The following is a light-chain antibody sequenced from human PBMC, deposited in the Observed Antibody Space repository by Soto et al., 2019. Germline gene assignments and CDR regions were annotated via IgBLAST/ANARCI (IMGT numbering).Light chain of an antibody. J-gene: IGKJ1*01. V-gene: IGKV1-27*01. CDR2: AAS. Sequence: DIQMTQSPSSLSASVGDRDTITCRASQGISIYLAWYQQKPGKVPKLLIYAASTLQSGVPSRFSGSGSGTDFTLTISSLQPEDVSTYYCQKYNSVPWTFGQGTKVEIK. CDR3: QKYNSVPWT. CDR1: QGISIY.